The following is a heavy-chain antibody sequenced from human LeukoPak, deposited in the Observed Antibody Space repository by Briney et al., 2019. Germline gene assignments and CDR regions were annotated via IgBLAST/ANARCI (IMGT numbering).Heavy chain of an antibody. J-gene: IGHJ4*02. V-gene: IGHV3-53*01. CDR1: GFTVSNNY. CDR2: SSGRGEYT. Sequence: GGSLRLSCAASGFTVSNNYMSWVRQAPGKGLEWVSVSSGRGEYTNHADSVKGRVTISRDSFKNTLYLQMNSLTAEDTAVYYCAKSPRFREFFYFDKWGQGTLVTVSS. D-gene: IGHD3-3*01. CDR3: AKSPRFREFFYFDK.